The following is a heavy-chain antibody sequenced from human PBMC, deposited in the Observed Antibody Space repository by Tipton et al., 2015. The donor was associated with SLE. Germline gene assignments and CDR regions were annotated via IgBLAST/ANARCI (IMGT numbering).Heavy chain of an antibody. CDR2: ISYSGST. J-gene: IGHJ6*03. Sequence: TLSLTCTVSGGSISNYYWSWIRQPPGKGLEWIGYISYSGSTNYNPSLKSRVTISVDTSKNQFSLKLSSVTAADTAVYYCARVPFYYYYYMDVWGKGTTVTVSS. V-gene: IGHV4-59*01. CDR1: GGSISNYY. CDR3: ARVPFYYYYYMDV.